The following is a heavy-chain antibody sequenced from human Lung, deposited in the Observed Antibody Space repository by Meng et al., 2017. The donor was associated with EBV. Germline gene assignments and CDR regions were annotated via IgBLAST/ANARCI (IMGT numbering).Heavy chain of an antibody. CDR1: GYTFTNYA. Sequence: QVQLGQIGVEVKKPWVSVKVSCKASGYTFTNYAMHWVRQAPGQRLEWMGWINAGNGNTKYSQKFQGRVTITRDTSASTAYMELSSLRSEDTAVYYCARDPSNTSGRYAYFDYWGQGTLVTVSS. D-gene: IGHD6-19*01. CDR2: INAGNGNT. V-gene: IGHV1-3*01. CDR3: ARDPSNTSGRYAYFDY. J-gene: IGHJ4*02.